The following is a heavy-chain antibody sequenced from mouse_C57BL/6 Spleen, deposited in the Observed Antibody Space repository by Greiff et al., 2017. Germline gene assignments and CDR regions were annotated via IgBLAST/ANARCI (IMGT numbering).Heavy chain of an antibody. Sequence: VQLQQSGAELARPGASVKLSCKASGYTFTSYGISWVKQRTGQGLEWIGEIYPRSGNTYYNEKFKGKATLTADKSSSTAYMELRSLTSEDSAVYFCAKIYYDYDKEGFDYWGQGTTLTVSS. CDR2: IYPRSGNT. D-gene: IGHD2-4*01. J-gene: IGHJ2*01. CDR3: AKIYYDYDKEGFDY. V-gene: IGHV1-81*01. CDR1: GYTFTSYG.